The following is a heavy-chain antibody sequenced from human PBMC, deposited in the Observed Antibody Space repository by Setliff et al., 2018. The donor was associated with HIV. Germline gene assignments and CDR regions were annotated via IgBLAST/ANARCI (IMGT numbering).Heavy chain of an antibody. Sequence: PSETLSLTCTVPGDSITSNDDYWGWIRQPPGKGLQWIGIVHYNGRAYYDPSLKSRVSISVDSSQTHFSLRLRSVTASDSAVYYCARYRSKLDWFAPWGQGALVTVSS. CDR1: GDSITSNDDY. D-gene: IGHD1-26*01. J-gene: IGHJ5*02. CDR3: ARYRSKLDWFAP. V-gene: IGHV4-39*02. CDR2: VHYNGRA.